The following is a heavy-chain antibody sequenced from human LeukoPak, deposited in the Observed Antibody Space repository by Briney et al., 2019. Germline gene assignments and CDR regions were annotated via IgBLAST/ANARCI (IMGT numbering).Heavy chain of an antibody. Sequence: GASVKVSCKASGYTFTGYYMHWVRQAPGQGLEWMGWINPNSGGTNYAQKFQGWVTMTRDTSISTAYMELSRLRSDDTAVYYCARDLIGSSWFWGVVYWGQGTLVTVSS. CDR2: INPNSGGT. CDR1: GYTFTGYY. D-gene: IGHD6-13*01. V-gene: IGHV1-2*04. J-gene: IGHJ1*01. CDR3: ARDLIGSSWFWGVVY.